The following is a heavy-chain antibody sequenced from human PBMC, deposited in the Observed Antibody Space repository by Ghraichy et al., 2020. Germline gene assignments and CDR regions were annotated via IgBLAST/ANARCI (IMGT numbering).Heavy chain of an antibody. CDR3: ARSVDCSGGSCYHMWYY. CDR2: IYYSGST. CDR1: GGSISSSSYY. Sequence: SETLSLTCTVSGGSISSSSYYWGRIRQPPGKGLEWNGSIYYSGSTYYNPSLKSRVTISVDTSKNQFSLKLSSVTAADTAVYYCARSVDCSGGSCYHMWYYWGQGTLVTVSS. D-gene: IGHD2-15*01. J-gene: IGHJ4*02. V-gene: IGHV4-39*01.